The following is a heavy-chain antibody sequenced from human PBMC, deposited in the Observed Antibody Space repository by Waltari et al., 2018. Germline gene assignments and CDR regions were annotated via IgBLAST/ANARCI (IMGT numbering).Heavy chain of an antibody. CDR1: GYTFTSYG. CDR3: AREELGSAATFDP. V-gene: IGHV1-18*01. Sequence: QVQLVQSGAEVKKPGASVKVSCKASGYTFTSYGISWVRQAPGQGLEWMGWISAYNGNTNYAQKFQGRVTISADKSTSTAYMELSSLRSEDTAVYYCAREELGSAATFDPWGQGTLVTVSS. J-gene: IGHJ5*02. D-gene: IGHD1-7*01. CDR2: ISAYNGNT.